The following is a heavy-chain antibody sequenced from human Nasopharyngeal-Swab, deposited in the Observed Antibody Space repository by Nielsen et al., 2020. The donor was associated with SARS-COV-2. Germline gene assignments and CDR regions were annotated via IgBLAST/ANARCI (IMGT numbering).Heavy chain of an antibody. Sequence: GESLKISCAASGFTFSDYTMNWVRQAPGQGLEWVSSISRSGSYMYYTDSVKGRFTMSRDNAKNSLYLQMNSLRAEDTAVYYCASDSRYWGQGTLVTVSS. D-gene: IGHD2-2*01. CDR3: ASDSRY. CDR1: GFTFSDYT. V-gene: IGHV3-21*01. J-gene: IGHJ4*02. CDR2: ISRSGSYM.